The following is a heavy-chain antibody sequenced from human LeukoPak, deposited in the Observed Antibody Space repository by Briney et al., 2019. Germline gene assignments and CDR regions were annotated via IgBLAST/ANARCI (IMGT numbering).Heavy chain of an antibody. J-gene: IGHJ6*03. Sequence: GGSLRLSCAASRFTFSSYAMSWVRQAPGKGLEWVSAISGSGGSTYYADSVKGRFTISRDNSKNTLYLQMNSLRAEDTAVYYCARDSSSSPFGHYYYYMDVWGKGTTVTVSS. CDR1: RFTFSSYA. CDR2: ISGSGGST. CDR3: ARDSSSSPFGHYYYYMDV. V-gene: IGHV3-23*01. D-gene: IGHD6-6*01.